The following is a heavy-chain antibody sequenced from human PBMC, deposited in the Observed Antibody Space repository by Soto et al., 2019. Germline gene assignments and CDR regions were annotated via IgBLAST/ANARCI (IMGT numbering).Heavy chain of an antibody. CDR2: TYYRSKWYY. CDR1: GDSVSSNSAA. CDR3: ARKYSSRWADAFDI. J-gene: IGHJ3*02. D-gene: IGHD2-2*01. Sequence: SQTLSLTCAISGDSVSSNSAAWNWIRQSPSRGLEWLGRTYYRSKWYYDYAVSVKSRIIINPDTSQNQFSLQLKSVTPEDTAVYYCARKYSSRWADAFDIWGRGTMVTVSS. V-gene: IGHV6-1*01.